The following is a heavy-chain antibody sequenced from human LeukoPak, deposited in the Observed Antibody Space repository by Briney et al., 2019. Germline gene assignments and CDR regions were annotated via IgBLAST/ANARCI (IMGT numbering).Heavy chain of an antibody. J-gene: IGHJ4*02. Sequence: SETLSLTCSVSGASISGFYWSWLRQAPGKGLEWIGFLHRSASATYNPSLESRVTTSMDTSKNQFSLKLYYVTAADTAVYYCATTSGGYGDPFDYWGQGTLVTVSS. CDR2: LHRSASA. D-gene: IGHD4-17*01. V-gene: IGHV4-4*08. CDR3: ATTSGGYGDPFDY. CDR1: GASISGFY.